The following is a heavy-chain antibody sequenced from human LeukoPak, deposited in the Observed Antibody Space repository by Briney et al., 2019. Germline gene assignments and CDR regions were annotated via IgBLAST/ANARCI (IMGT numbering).Heavy chain of an antibody. V-gene: IGHV4-38-2*02. D-gene: IGHD3-10*01. CDR3: ARGKSPPIWFGELEDSYYFDY. J-gene: IGHJ4*02. CDR1: GYSLSSGYY. Sequence: SETLSLTCTVSGYSLSSGYYWGWIRQPPGKGLEWIGSIYHSGSTYYNPSLKSRVTISVDTSKNQFSLKLSSVTGADTAVYYCARGKSPPIWFGELEDSYYFDYWGQGNLVTVSS. CDR2: IYHSGST.